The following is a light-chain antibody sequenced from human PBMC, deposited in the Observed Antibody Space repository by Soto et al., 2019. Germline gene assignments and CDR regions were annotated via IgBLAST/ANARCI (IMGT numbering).Light chain of an antibody. CDR2: SVS. V-gene: IGKV3-20*01. J-gene: IGKJ1*01. CDR3: QQYASSPWT. CDR1: QSVTSTY. Sequence: EIVLTQSPGTLSLSPGERATLSCRASQSVTSTYLAWYQQKPGQAPRLLIHSVSSRATGIPDRFSGSGSGADFTLTISRLEPEDFAVYYCQQYASSPWTFGQGTKVEI.